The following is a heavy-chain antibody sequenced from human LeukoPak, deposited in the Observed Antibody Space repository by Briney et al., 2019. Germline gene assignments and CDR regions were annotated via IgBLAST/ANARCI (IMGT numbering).Heavy chain of an antibody. D-gene: IGHD3-3*01. Sequence: GGSLRLSCAASGFTVSSNYMSWVRQAPGKGLEWVSVMYSGSRTYYADSVKGRFTISRDNSKNTVYLQMNSLRAEDTAVYYCARDEWRGPYYWGQGTLVTVPS. CDR3: ARDEWRGPYY. J-gene: IGHJ4*02. V-gene: IGHV3-53*01. CDR1: GFTVSSNY. CDR2: MYSGSRT.